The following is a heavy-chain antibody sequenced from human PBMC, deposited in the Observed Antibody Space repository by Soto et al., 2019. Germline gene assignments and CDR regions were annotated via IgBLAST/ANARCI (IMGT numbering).Heavy chain of an antibody. CDR2: IIPIFGTA. V-gene: IGHV1-69*06. CDR1: GGTFSSYT. D-gene: IGHD2-2*01. J-gene: IGHJ4*02. Sequence: SVKVSCKASGGTFSSYTISWVRQAPGQGLEWMGGIIPIFGTANYAQKFQGRVTITADKSTSTAYMELSSLRSEDTAVYYCASPVVPAARSFDYWGQGTLVTVSS. CDR3: ASPVVPAARSFDY.